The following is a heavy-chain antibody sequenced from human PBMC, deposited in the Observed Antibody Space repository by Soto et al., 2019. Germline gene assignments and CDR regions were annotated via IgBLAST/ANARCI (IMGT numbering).Heavy chain of an antibody. CDR3: ARSWVHLWSLDY. J-gene: IGHJ4*02. D-gene: IGHD5-18*01. CDR1: GYSFSGYW. Sequence: PGESLKISCKGSGYSFSGYWIGWVRQMPGKGLEWMGIIYPGDSDTRYSPSFQGQVTISVDKSISTAYLQWSSLKASDTAMYYCARSWVHLWSLDYWGQGTQVTVSS. CDR2: IYPGDSDT. V-gene: IGHV5-51*01.